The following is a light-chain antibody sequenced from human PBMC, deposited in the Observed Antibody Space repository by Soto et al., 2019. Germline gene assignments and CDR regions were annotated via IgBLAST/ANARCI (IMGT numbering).Light chain of an antibody. CDR2: GGS. Sequence: EILLTQSPGTLSLSPGETATLSCRASQSVTSTYLAWYQQRPGQSPRLIIYGGSTRATGFPDRFSGGGAGAGLALAISRLEPEDSAVYYCHCQQFDSSRIYSFGQGTKLEI. J-gene: IGKJ2*03. CDR3: QQFDSSRIYS. V-gene: IGKV3-20*01. CDR1: QSVTSTY.